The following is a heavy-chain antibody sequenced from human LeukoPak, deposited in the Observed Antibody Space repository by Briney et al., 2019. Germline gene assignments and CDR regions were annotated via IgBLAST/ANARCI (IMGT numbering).Heavy chain of an antibody. CDR1: GGSFSGYY. J-gene: IGHJ4*02. CDR2: INHSGST. Sequence: SETLSLTCAVYGGSFSGYYWSWIRQPPGKGLEWIGEINHSGSTNYNPSLKSRVTISVDTSKNQFSLKLSSVTAADTAVYYCARLYYYDSSGESVWGQGTLVTVSS. V-gene: IGHV4-34*01. D-gene: IGHD3-22*01. CDR3: ARLYYYDSSGESV.